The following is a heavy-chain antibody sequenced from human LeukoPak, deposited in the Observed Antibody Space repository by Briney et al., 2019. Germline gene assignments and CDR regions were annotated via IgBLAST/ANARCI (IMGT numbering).Heavy chain of an antibody. CDR1: GFTFSSYA. CDR3: ARADEYSSGYYQYYFDY. D-gene: IGHD3-22*01. V-gene: IGHV3-30-3*01. Sequence: GGSLRLSCAASGFTFSSYAMHWVRQAPGKGLEWVAVISHDGSNKYYADSVKGRFTISRDNSKNTLYLQMNSLRAEDTAVYYCARADEYSSGYYQYYFDYWGQGTLVTVSS. J-gene: IGHJ4*02. CDR2: ISHDGSNK.